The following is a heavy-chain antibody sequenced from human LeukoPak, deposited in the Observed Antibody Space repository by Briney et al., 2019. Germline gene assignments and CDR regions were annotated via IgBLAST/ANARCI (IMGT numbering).Heavy chain of an antibody. CDR1: GFIFTNYF. Sequence: GGSLRLSCAASGFIFTNYFMSWVRQAPGKGLEWVASIKHDGSEKYYVDSVRGRFTISRDNTMNSLYLQMSSLRAEDTAVYYCARDEITMIVDYWGQGTLVTVSS. CDR3: ARDEITMIVDY. CDR2: IKHDGSEK. V-gene: IGHV3-7*01. D-gene: IGHD3-22*01. J-gene: IGHJ4*02.